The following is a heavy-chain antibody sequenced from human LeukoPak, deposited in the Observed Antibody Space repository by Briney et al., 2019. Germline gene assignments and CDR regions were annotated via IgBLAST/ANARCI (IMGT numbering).Heavy chain of an antibody. CDR2: IWYDGSNK. V-gene: IGHV3-33*01. CDR3: ARGIAVAVPVSDAFDI. D-gene: IGHD6-19*01. CDR1: GFTFSSYG. J-gene: IGHJ3*02. Sequence: GRSLRLSCAASGFTFSSYGMHWVRQAPGKGLEWVAVIWYDGSNKYYADSVKGRFTISRDNSKNTQYLQMNSLRAEDTAVYYCARGIAVAVPVSDAFDIWGQGTMVTVSS.